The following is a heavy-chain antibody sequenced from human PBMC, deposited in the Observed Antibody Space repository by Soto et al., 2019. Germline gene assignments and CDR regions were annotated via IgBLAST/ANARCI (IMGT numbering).Heavy chain of an antibody. CDR2: ISGDATRK. Sequence: GGSLRLSCAASGFTFSSYALHWVRQAPDKGLEWVAVISGDATRKYYADSVKGRFTISRDHSTNTLYLEMNSLRADDTAVYYCATYSTTWTSFDYWGQGTLVTVSS. V-gene: IGHV3-30-3*01. J-gene: IGHJ4*02. CDR1: GFTFSSYA. D-gene: IGHD2-2*01. CDR3: ATYSTTWTSFDY.